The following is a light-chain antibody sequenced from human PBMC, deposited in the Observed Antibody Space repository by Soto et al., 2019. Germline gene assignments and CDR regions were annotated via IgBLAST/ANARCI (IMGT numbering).Light chain of an antibody. Sequence: EIVLTQSPGTLSLSPGERATLSCRASQSVSSSYLAWYQQKPGQAHRLLIYGAYSRATGIQDRFSGSGSGTDFTLTISRLEPEDFAVYYCKQYDRSPRTFGQGTKV. CDR1: QSVSSSY. V-gene: IGKV3-20*01. CDR2: GAY. J-gene: IGKJ1*01. CDR3: KQYDRSPRT.